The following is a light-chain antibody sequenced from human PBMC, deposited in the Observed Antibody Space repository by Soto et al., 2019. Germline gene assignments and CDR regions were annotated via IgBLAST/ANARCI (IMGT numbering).Light chain of an antibody. Sequence: EIVLTQSPATLCLSPGERATLSCSASQSVIRNLAWYQQKPGQAPRLLIYDASNRATGIPARFSGSGSVTDFTLTISSLEPEDFAVYYCQQRSNWATFGPGTKVDIK. CDR2: DAS. J-gene: IGKJ3*01. CDR3: QQRSNWAT. CDR1: QSVIRN. V-gene: IGKV3-11*01.